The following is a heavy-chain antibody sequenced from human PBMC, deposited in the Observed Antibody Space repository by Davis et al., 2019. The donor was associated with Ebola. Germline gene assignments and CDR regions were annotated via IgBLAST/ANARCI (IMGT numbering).Heavy chain of an antibody. CDR2: ISPNTGKS. CDR1: GYTFTTYA. Sequence: AASVKVSCKASGYTFTTYAMSWVRQAPGQGLEWMGWISPNTGKSTYAQAFTGRFVFSLDTSVSTAYLQINSLKAEDTAVYYCAIGGTVAGDYFDNWGQGTLVTVSS. CDR3: AIGGTVAGDYFDN. D-gene: IGHD6-19*01. V-gene: IGHV7-4-1*02. J-gene: IGHJ4*02.